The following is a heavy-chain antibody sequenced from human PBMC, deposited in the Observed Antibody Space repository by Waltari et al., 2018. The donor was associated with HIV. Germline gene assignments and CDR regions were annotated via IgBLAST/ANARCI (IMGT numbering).Heavy chain of an antibody. CDR3: ARKGDLLRSPFDY. D-gene: IGHD3-10*01. V-gene: IGHV3-53*02. CDR2: IYSSGST. CDR1: GFTVNSNY. J-gene: IGHJ4*02. Sequence: EVQLVETGGGLIQPGGSLRLSCAASGFTVNSNYMSWVRQAPGKGLEWVSFIYSSGSTYYSDSVKGRFTISRDNSKNTLYLQMNSLRDEDTAVYYCARKGDLLRSPFDYWGRGTLVTVSS.